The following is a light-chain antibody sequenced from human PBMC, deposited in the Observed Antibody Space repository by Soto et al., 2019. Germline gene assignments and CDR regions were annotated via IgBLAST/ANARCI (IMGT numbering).Light chain of an antibody. CDR3: QQYNNWPLT. CDR2: AAS. J-gene: IGKJ1*01. CDR1: QSVTSY. V-gene: IGKV3-15*01. Sequence: EIILSLSPATLALSPWERTTLACRASQSVTSYLAWYQQKPGQAPRLLIYAASTRATGLPARFSGSGSGTEFTLTISSLQSEDFAVYSCQQYNNWPLTFGQGTKVDIK.